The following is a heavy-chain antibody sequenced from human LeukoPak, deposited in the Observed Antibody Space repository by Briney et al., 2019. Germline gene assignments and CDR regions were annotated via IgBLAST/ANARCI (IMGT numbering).Heavy chain of an antibody. CDR3: ATSAVGATSWFDP. V-gene: IGHV4-34*01. CDR2: INYSAST. Sequence: PSETLSLTCAVYGGSFSGYYWSWIRQPPGKGPEWIGEINYSASTNYNPSLKSRVTISVDTSKNQFSLKLSSVTAADTAVYYCATSAVGATSWFDPWGQGTLVTASS. CDR1: GGSFSGYY. D-gene: IGHD1-26*01. J-gene: IGHJ5*02.